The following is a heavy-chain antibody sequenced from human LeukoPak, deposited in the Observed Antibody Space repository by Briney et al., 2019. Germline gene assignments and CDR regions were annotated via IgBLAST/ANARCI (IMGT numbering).Heavy chain of an antibody. J-gene: IGHJ3*02. CDR1: GFTFSSYA. CDR2: ISGRGGST. CDR3: AKGPVFSLTISEVVTDDAFDI. V-gene: IGHV3-23*01. Sequence: GGSLSLSCAASGFTFSSYAMSWVRQAPGKGQEWVSAISGRGGSTYYADSVKGRFTISRDNSKNTLYLQMYSLRAEDTAVYYCAKGPVFSLTISEVVTDDAFDIWGQGTIVTVSS. D-gene: IGHD3-3*01.